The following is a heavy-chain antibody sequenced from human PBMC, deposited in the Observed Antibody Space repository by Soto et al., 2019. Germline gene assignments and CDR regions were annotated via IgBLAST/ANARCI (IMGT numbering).Heavy chain of an antibody. J-gene: IGHJ5*02. CDR2: IYYSGST. V-gene: IGHV4-59*01. CDR3: ARDARESYYDFWSGYLTGSWFDP. Sequence: QVQLQESGPGLVKPSETLSLTCTVSGGSISSYYWSWIRQPPGKGLEWIGYIYYSGSTNYNPSLKSRVTISVDTAKNQFSLKLSSVTAADTAVYYCARDARESYYDFWSGYLTGSWFDPWGQGTLVTVSS. D-gene: IGHD3-3*01. CDR1: GGSISSYY.